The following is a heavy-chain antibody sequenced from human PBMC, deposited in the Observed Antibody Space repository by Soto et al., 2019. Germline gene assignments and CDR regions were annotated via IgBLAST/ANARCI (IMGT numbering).Heavy chain of an antibody. CDR1: GFTFSNAW. Sequence: GGSLRLSCAASGFTFSNAWMSWVRQAPGKGLEWVGRIKSKTDGGTTDYAAPVKGRFTISRDDSKNTLYLQMNSLKTEDTAVYYCTTVCLACVEVAVYCSGGSCFHYWGQGTLVTVSS. V-gene: IGHV3-15*01. D-gene: IGHD2-15*01. CDR2: IKSKTDGGTT. CDR3: TTVCLACVEVAVYCSGGSCFHY. J-gene: IGHJ4*02.